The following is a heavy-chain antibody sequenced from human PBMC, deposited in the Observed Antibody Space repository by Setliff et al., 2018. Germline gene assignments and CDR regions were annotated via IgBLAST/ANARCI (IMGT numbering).Heavy chain of an antibody. D-gene: IGHD5-12*01. J-gene: IGHJ4*02. CDR2: ISA. V-gene: IGHV1-18*01. Sequence: ASVKVSCKTSGYTFISYGINWVRQAPGQGLEWMGWISAYAQKFQGRVTMTTDTSTNTAFMELRSLRSDDTAVYYCVRGPGPSVVVAIPFDHWGQGSLVTVSS. CDR3: VRGPGPSVVVAIPFDH. CDR1: GYTFISYG.